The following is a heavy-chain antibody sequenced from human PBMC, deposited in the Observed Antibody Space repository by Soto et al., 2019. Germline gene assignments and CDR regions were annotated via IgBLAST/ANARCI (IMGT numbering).Heavy chain of an antibody. CDR1: GGSISSSSYY. CDR2: IYYSGST. Sequence: SETLSLTCAVSGGSISSSSYYWGWIRQPPGKGLEWIGSIYYSGSTYYNPSLKSRVTISVDTSKNQFSLKLSSVTAADTAVYYCARQHTAMGPVEGYWGQGTLVTVSS. J-gene: IGHJ4*02. D-gene: IGHD5-18*01. V-gene: IGHV4-39*01. CDR3: ARQHTAMGPVEGY.